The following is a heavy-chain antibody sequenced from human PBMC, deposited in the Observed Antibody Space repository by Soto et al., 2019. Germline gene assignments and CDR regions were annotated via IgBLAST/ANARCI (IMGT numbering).Heavy chain of an antibody. CDR1: GYSFTTYG. CDR3: ARDGPAPYYYYGMDV. CDR2: ISAYNGNT. V-gene: IGHV1-18*01. Sequence: QVQLVQSGGEVKKPGASVKVSCKTSGYSFTTYGISWVRQAPGQGLEWMGWISAYNGNTNYAQELQGRVTMTTDTSTSTDYMELRSLRSADTAVYYCARDGPAPYYYYGMDVWGQGSTVTVSS. J-gene: IGHJ6*02.